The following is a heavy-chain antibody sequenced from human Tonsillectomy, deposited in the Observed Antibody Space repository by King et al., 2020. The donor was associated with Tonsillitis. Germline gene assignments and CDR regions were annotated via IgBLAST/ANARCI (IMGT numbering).Heavy chain of an antibody. V-gene: IGHV5-51*01. Sequence: QLVQSGAEVKKPGESLKISCKGSGYTFTNYWIGWVRQMPGKGLEWMGIIYPGDSDTRYRPSFQGQVTISADKSLSTAYLQWSSLKASDTAMYYCARHAVGATYGHWYFDLWGRGTLVTVSS. CDR1: GYTFTNYW. D-gene: IGHD1-26*01. J-gene: IGHJ2*01. CDR3: ARHAVGATYGHWYFDL. CDR2: IYPGDSDT.